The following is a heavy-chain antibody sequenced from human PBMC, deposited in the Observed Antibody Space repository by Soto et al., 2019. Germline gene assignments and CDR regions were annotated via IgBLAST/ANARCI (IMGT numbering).Heavy chain of an antibody. J-gene: IGHJ4*02. CDR3: ARHRLLTPPVY. Sequence: QLQLQESGPGLVKPSETLSLTCTVSGGSISSNNYYWGWIRQPPRKGLEWIGSIYYSGTTYYNPSLKNRLTISVDTSKHQFSLKLSSVTAADTAVYYCARHRLLTPPVYWGQGTLVTVSS. V-gene: IGHV4-39*01. D-gene: IGHD1-26*01. CDR1: GGSISSNNYY. CDR2: IYYSGTT.